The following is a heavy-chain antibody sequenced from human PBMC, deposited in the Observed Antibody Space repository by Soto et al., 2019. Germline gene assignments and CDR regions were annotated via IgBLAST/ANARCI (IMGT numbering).Heavy chain of an antibody. CDR3: ACGLTSTMLRLNCFDP. J-gene: IGHJ5*02. D-gene: IGHD2-2*01. CDR2: VYYSGIT. Sequence: VTLTCTCAVCGIIMSNTNYWGGIRQPPGKGVEGIGSVYYSGITYYNPSLKSRVTISVDTSKNQFSLNLNSMTAADTAVYYFACGLTSTMLRLNCFDPWGQGTLVTVSS. V-gene: IGHV4-39*01. CDR1: GIIMSNTNY.